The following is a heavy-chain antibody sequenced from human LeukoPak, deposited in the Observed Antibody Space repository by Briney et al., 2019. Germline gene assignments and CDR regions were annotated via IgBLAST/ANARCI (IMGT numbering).Heavy chain of an antibody. J-gene: IGHJ3*02. V-gene: IGHV4-59*01. CDR2: IYYSGST. CDR1: GGSISSYY. CDR3: ARFGGPHAFDI. Sequence: ASETLSLTCTVSGGSISSYYWSWIRQPPGKGLEWIGYIYYSGSTNYNPSLKSRVTISVDTSKNQFSLKLSSVTAADTAVYYCARFGGPHAFDIWGQGTMVTVSS. D-gene: IGHD3-3*01.